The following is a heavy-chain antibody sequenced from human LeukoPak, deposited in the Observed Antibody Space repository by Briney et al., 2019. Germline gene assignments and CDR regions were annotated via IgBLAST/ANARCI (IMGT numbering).Heavy chain of an antibody. Sequence: GGSLRLSCVASGFTFSRYGIHWVRQPPGKGLEWGADIRYEGSAYSHADSVKSRFTISRDNSKDPLYLQMSSLRAEGTAVYCCARDVLFVDYRWFDPWGQGTLVTGSS. D-gene: IGHD3-10*02. CDR3: ARDVLFVDYRWFDP. J-gene: IGHJ5*02. V-gene: IGHV3-33*01. CDR2: IRYEGSAY. CDR1: GFTFSRYG.